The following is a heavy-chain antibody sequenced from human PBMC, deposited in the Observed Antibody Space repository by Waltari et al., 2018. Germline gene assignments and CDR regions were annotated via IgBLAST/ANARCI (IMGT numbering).Heavy chain of an antibody. CDR1: GFAFANGG. V-gene: IGHV3-15*01. CDR3: TTEGGRTWPMY. CDR2: LKSKAEGGTT. Sequence: EVQLVESGGGLVKPGDSLRLSCVASGFAFANGGINWVRQAPGKGLELVGRLKSKAEGGTTDYAAPVKGRFAISRDDSKDTAYLQMNSLKTEDTAMYFCTTEGGRTWPMYWGQGTLVTVSS. J-gene: IGHJ4*02. D-gene: IGHD2-2*01.